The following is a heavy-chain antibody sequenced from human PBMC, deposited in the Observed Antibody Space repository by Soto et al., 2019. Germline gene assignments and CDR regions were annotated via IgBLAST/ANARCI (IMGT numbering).Heavy chain of an antibody. D-gene: IGHD3-22*01. J-gene: IGHJ4*02. CDR2: IYYSGST. Sequence: PSETLSLTCTVSGGSISSSSYYWGWIRQPPGKGLEWIGSIYYSGSTYYNPSLKSRVTISVDTSKNQFSLKLSSVTAADTTVYYCARHSDYYDHPPHFDYWGQGTLVTVSS. CDR3: ARHSDYYDHPPHFDY. CDR1: GGSISSSSYY. V-gene: IGHV4-39*01.